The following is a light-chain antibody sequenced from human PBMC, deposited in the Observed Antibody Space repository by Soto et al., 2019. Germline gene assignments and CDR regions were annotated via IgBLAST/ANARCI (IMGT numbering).Light chain of an antibody. CDR2: DVS. Sequence: QSALTQPRSVSGSPGQSVAISCTATSSDVGGFDFVSWYQQHPGKAPKLVIYDVSKRPSGVPDRFSGSRSGDTASLTISGLQAEDESDYYGCLYTASYSVFGGGTKLTVL. V-gene: IGLV2-11*01. CDR3: CLYTASYSV. J-gene: IGLJ3*02. CDR1: SSDVGGFDF.